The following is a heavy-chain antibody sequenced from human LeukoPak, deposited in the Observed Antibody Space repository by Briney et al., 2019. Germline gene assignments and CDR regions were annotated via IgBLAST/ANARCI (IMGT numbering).Heavy chain of an antibody. D-gene: IGHD5-12*01. CDR2: ISSGISTI. CDR3: ARDVGGYGTKGSYFDY. Sequence: GSLRLSCAASGFTFSSYTMNWVRQAPGKGLEWVSYISSGISTIYYADSVKGRFTISRDNAKNSLYLQMNSLRDEDTAVYYCARDVGGYGTKGSYFDYWGQGTLVTVSS. V-gene: IGHV3-48*02. CDR1: GFTFSSYT. J-gene: IGHJ4*02.